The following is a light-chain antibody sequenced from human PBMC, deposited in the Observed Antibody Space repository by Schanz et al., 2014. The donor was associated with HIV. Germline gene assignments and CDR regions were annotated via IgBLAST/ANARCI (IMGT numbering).Light chain of an antibody. CDR2: RAS. CDR3: QQYKNWHLELT. J-gene: IGKJ4*01. Sequence: EIVMTQSPATLSVSPGERATLSCRASQSVGSNLAWYQQKPGQAPRLLIYRASTRATGIPARFSGSGSGTEFTFTISSLQSEDFGIYYCQQYKNWHLELTFGGGTKVEIK. CDR1: QSVGSN. V-gene: IGKV3-15*01.